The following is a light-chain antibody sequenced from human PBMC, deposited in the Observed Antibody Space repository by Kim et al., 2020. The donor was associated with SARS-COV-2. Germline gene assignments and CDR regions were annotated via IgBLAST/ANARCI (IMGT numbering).Light chain of an antibody. J-gene: IGLJ2*01. CDR3: QSYDDTIVV. CDR2: EDY. V-gene: IGLV6-57*03. Sequence: GRTVTISCARSSGTFASSYVQWFQQRPGSVPTTVIFEDYQRPSGVPDRFSGSVDSSSNSASLTISGLKTEDEGYYYCQSYDDTIVVFGGGTQLTVL. CDR1: SGTFASSY.